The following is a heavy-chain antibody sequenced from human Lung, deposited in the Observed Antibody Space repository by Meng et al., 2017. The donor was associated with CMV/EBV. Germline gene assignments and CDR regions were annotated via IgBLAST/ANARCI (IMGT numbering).Heavy chain of an antibody. Sequence: ESXKISCAASGFTFSRYWMGWVRQVPGKGLEWVANIKQDGSEKYYVDSVKSRFTIARNNAKNSLYLQMNSLRADDTAVYYWDKGGTQDLDYWGQGTLVTVSS. CDR3: DKGGTQDLDY. CDR1: GFTFSRYW. CDR2: IKQDGSEK. V-gene: IGHV3-7*01. D-gene: IGHD1-26*01. J-gene: IGHJ4*02.